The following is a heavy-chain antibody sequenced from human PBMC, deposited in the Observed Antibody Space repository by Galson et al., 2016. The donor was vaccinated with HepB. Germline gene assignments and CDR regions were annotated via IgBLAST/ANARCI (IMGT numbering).Heavy chain of an antibody. CDR3: AREKRNCCSMRCQNPDHGMDR. V-gene: IGHV3-30-3*01. Sequence: SLRLSCAASGFRFSRYGMHWVRQAPGKGLEWVAMISYDGSNEYYADSVKGRVTISRENSKNSLYLQMNRRRAEDTAVYFWAREKRNCCSMRCQNPDHGMDRWGQGTTVTVS. J-gene: IGHJ6*02. CDR2: ISYDGSNE. D-gene: IGHD2-2*01. CDR1: GFRFSRYG.